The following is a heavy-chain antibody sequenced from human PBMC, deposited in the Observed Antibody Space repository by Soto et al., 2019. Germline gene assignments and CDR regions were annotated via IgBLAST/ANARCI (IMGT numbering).Heavy chain of an antibody. J-gene: IGHJ5*02. CDR1: GFSLSTTGVG. D-gene: IGHD3-10*01. CDR3: AQSLRDYGLGRGRANYFDP. Sequence: QITLKESGPTLVRPTQTLTLTCTFSGFSLSTTGVGVGWIRQPPGKALEWLALIYWDDDKRYSPSLKSRLTITXDXSKHEVILTMTNMDPVATATYYCAQSLRDYGLGRGRANYFDPWGQGTLVTVSS. CDR2: IYWDDDK. V-gene: IGHV2-5*02.